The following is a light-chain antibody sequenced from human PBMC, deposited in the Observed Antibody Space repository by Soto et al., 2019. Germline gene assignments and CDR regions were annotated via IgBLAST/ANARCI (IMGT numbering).Light chain of an antibody. CDR2: GAS. J-gene: IGKJ1*01. Sequence: EIVLTQSPATLSLSPGERATLSCRASQSVSSNLAWYQQKPGQAPRLLIYGASNRATGIPDRFSVSGSGTDFTLTISRLEPEDFAVYYCQQYGSSGTFGQGTKVDIK. V-gene: IGKV3-20*01. CDR3: QQYGSSGT. CDR1: QSVSSN.